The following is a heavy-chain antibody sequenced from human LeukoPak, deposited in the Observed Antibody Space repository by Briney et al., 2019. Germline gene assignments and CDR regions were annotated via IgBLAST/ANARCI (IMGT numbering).Heavy chain of an antibody. CDR2: IYTSGST. J-gene: IGHJ4*02. Sequence: SETLSLTCTVSGGSISSGSYHWSWIRQPAGKGLEWIGRIYTSGSTNYNPSLKSRVTISVDTSKNQFSLKLSSVTAADTAVYYCARDASGSYLGFDYWGQGTLVTVSS. CDR1: GGSISSGSYH. D-gene: IGHD1-26*01. V-gene: IGHV4-61*02. CDR3: ARDASGSYLGFDY.